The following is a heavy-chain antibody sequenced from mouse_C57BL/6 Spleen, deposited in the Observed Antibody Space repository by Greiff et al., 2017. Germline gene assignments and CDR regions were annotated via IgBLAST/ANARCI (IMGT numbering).Heavy chain of an antibody. V-gene: IGHV1-26*01. J-gene: IGHJ3*01. CDR1: GYTFTDYY. Sequence: VQLQQSGPELVKPGASVKISCKASGYTFTDYYMNWVKQSHGKSLEWIGDINPNNGGTSYNQKFKGKATLTVDKSSSTAYMELRSLTSEDSAVYYCARRRRYDYDEAWFAYWGQGTLVTVSA. CDR3: ARRRRYDYDEAWFAY. CDR2: INPNNGGT. D-gene: IGHD2-4*01.